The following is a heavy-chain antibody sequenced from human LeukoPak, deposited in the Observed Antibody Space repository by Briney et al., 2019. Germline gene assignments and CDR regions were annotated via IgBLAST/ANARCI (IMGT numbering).Heavy chain of an antibody. Sequence: PSETLSLTCTVSGGSISSSSYYWGWIRQPPGKGLEWIGSIYYSGSTYYNPSLKSRVTISVDTSKNQFSLKLSSVTAADTAVYYCARAPYYDFWSGLPLGYYYYYMDVWGKGTTVTVSS. CDR3: ARAPYYDFWSGLPLGYYYYYMDV. CDR2: IYYSGST. J-gene: IGHJ6*03. CDR1: GGSISSSSYY. V-gene: IGHV4-39*07. D-gene: IGHD3-3*01.